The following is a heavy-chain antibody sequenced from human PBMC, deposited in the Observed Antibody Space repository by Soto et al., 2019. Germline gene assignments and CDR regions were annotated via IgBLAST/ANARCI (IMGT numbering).Heavy chain of an antibody. D-gene: IGHD5-18*01. V-gene: IGHV3-23*01. Sequence: GGSLRLSCAASGFTFSNYAMSWVRQAPGKALEWVSSINIVGGNTNYADSVRGRFTMSRDDSKNTVFLQMNSLRAEDTAIYYCKNSYYFDSWGQGTLVTVSS. J-gene: IGHJ4*02. CDR3: KNSYYFDS. CDR1: GFTFSNYA. CDR2: INIVGGNT.